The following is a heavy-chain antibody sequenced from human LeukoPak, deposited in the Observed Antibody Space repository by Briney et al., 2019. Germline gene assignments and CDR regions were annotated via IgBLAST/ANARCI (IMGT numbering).Heavy chain of an antibody. J-gene: IGHJ5*02. D-gene: IGHD3-3*01. Sequence: SETLSLTCAVYGGSFSGYYWSWIRQPPGKGLEWIGEINHSGSTNYNPSLKSRVTISVDTSKNQFSLKLSSVTAADTAVYYCARGGYDFRTMWSRPNWFDPWGLGTLVTVSS. CDR3: ARGGYDFRTMWSRPNWFDP. V-gene: IGHV4-34*01. CDR1: GGSFSGYY. CDR2: INHSGST.